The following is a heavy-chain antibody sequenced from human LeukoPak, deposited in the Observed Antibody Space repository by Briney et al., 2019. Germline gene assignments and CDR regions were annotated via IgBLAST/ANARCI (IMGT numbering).Heavy chain of an antibody. V-gene: IGHV4-31*03. CDR2: ISYSGNT. Sequence: TLSLTCTVSGGSITSGGYFWSWIRQHPGTGLEWIGYISYSGNTYYNPSLKSRLTISVDTSKNQFSLKLSSVTAADTAVYYCARRNAMDVWGQGTTVIVFS. CDR1: GGSITSGGYF. J-gene: IGHJ6*02. CDR3: ARRNAMDV.